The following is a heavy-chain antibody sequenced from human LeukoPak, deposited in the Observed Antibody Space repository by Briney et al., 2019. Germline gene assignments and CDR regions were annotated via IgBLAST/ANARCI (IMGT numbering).Heavy chain of an antibody. CDR2: IRYDGSNK. CDR1: GFTFSSYG. Sequence: GGSLRLSCAASGFTFSSYGMHWVRQAPGKGLEWVAFIRYDGSNKDYADSVRGRFTISRDNAKNTLYLQMNSLRAEDTAVYYCARGGRRFWGQGTLVTVSS. CDR3: ARGGRRF. V-gene: IGHV3-30*02. J-gene: IGHJ4*02. D-gene: IGHD3-16*01.